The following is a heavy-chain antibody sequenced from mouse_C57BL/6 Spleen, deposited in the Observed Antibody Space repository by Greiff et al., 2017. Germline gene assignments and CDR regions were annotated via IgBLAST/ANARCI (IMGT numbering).Heavy chain of an antibody. Sequence: VQLQQSGPELVKPGASVKISCKASGYSFTGYYMNWVKQSPEKSLEWIGEINPSTGGTTYNQKFKAKATLTVDKSSSTAYMQLKSLTSEDSAVYYCARDTTVVGGAMDYWGQGTSVTVSS. D-gene: IGHD1-1*01. CDR2: INPSTGGT. CDR1: GYSFTGYY. V-gene: IGHV1-42*01. J-gene: IGHJ4*01. CDR3: ARDTTVVGGAMDY.